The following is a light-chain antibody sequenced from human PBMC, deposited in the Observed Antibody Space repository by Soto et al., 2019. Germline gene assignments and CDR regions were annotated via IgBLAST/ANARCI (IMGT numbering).Light chain of an antibody. CDR2: EVT. J-gene: IGLJ1*01. V-gene: IGLV2-8*01. CDR1: SSDVGAYNY. CDR3: CTYARNRLYV. Sequence: QSALTQPPSASGSPGQSVTISCTGTSSDVGAYNYVSWYQQKPGKAPKLLIYEVTHRPSGISDRFSGSKSGNMASLTISGLQDEDEASYYCCTYARNRLYVFGSGTKLTVL.